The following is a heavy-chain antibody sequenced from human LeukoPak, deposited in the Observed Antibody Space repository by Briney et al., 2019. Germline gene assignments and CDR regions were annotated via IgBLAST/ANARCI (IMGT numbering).Heavy chain of an antibody. Sequence: SETLSLTCAVYGGSFSGYYWSWIRQPPGKGLEWIGELNHSGSTNYNPSLKSRVTISVDTSKNQFSLKLSSVTAADTAVYYCARGLGGYSSSSPYWGQGTLVPVSS. CDR3: ARGLGGYSSSSPY. CDR2: LNHSGST. V-gene: IGHV4-34*01. D-gene: IGHD6-6*01. J-gene: IGHJ4*02. CDR1: GGSFSGYY.